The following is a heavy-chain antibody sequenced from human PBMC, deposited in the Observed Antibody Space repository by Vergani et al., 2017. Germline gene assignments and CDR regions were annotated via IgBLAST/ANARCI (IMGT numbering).Heavy chain of an antibody. D-gene: IGHD3-3*01. CDR2: ISSSSSYI. V-gene: IGHV3-21*01. CDR1: GFTFSSYS. J-gene: IGHJ6*02. Sequence: EVQLVESGGGLVKPGGSLRLSCAASGFTFSSYSMNWVRQAPGKGLEWVSSISSSSSYIYYAESVKGRFTISRDNAKNSLYLQMNSLRAEDTAVYYCARDMEDFWSGYHYYYYGMDVWGQGTTVTVSS. CDR3: ARDMEDFWSGYHYYYYGMDV.